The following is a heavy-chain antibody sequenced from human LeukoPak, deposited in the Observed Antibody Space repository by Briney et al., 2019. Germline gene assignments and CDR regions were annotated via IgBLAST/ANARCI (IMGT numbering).Heavy chain of an antibody. CDR3: ARVHHPMNLHGKREPDYYDSSGHFDY. J-gene: IGHJ4*02. Sequence: SETLSLTCTVSGGSISSYYWSWIRQPPGKGLEWIGYIYYSGSTNYNPSLKSRVTISVDTSKNQFSLKLSSVTAADTAVYYCARVHHPMNLHGKREPDYYDSSGHFDYWGQGTLVTVSS. CDR2: IYYSGST. V-gene: IGHV4-59*01. CDR1: GGSISSYY. D-gene: IGHD3-22*01.